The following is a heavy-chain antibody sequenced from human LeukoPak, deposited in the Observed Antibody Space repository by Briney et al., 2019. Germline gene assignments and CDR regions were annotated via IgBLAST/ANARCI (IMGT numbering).Heavy chain of an antibody. D-gene: IGHD3-3*01. CDR1: GGSISSGDYY. J-gene: IGHJ5*02. Sequence: TLSLTCTVSGGSISSGDYYWSWIRQPPGKGLEWIGYIYYSGSTYYNPSLKSRVTISVDTSKNQFSLKLSSVTAADTAVYYCARALRFLEFDPWGQGTLVTVSS. CDR2: IYYSGST. CDR3: ARALRFLEFDP. V-gene: IGHV4-30-4*08.